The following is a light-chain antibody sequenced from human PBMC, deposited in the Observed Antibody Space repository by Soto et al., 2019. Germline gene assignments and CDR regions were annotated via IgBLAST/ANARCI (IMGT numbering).Light chain of an antibody. V-gene: IGLV2-23*01. CDR1: SSDVGSYNL. J-gene: IGLJ1*01. Sequence: QSVLTQPASVSGSPGQSITISCTGTSSDVGSYNLVSWYQQHPGKAPKRMIYEGSKRPSGVSNRFSGSKSGNTASLTSSGLQAEDEADYYCCSYAGSSTYVFGTGTKLTVL. CDR3: CSYAGSSTYV. CDR2: EGS.